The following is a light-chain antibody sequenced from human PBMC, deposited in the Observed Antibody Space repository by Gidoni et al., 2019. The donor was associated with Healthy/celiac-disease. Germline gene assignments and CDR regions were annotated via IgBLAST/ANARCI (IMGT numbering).Light chain of an antibody. V-gene: IGKV1-33*01. Sequence: DIPMTQSPSSLSASVGDRVTITCQASQDISNYLNWYQQKPGKAPKLLIYDASNLETGVPSRFSGSGSGTDFTFTISSLQPEDIATYYCQQNDNPPLTFGPGTKVEIK. CDR1: QDISNY. CDR3: QQNDNPPLT. CDR2: DAS. J-gene: IGKJ4*01.